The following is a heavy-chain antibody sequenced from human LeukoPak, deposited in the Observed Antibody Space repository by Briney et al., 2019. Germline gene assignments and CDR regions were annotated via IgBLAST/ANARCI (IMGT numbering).Heavy chain of an antibody. D-gene: IGHD3-10*01. J-gene: IGHJ4*02. CDR2: INPNSGGT. Sequence: ASVKVSCKASGYTFTDYYMHWVRQAPGQGLEWMGWINPNSGGTNYAQKFQGRVTMTRDTSISTAYMELSRLRSDDTAVYYCARGTKKWVTMVRGVITRSFDYWGQGTLVTVSS. CDR1: GYTFTDYY. CDR3: ARGTKKWVTMVRGVITRSFDY. V-gene: IGHV1-2*02.